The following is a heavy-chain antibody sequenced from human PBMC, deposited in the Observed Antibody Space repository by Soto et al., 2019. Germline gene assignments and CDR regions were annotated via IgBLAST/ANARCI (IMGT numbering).Heavy chain of an antibody. J-gene: IGHJ4*02. Sequence: EVQLLESGGGLVQPGGSLTLSCAASGFTFSTYAMGWVRQAPGKGLEWVSTIQGRDDTTFYADSVRGRFTISRDNSKYTMSLQMNTLRGDDTAVYYCAKETDPRCCYGVDYWGQGALVTVSS. D-gene: IGHD2-2*01. CDR2: IQGRDDTT. CDR1: GFTFSTYA. CDR3: AKETDPRCCYGVDY. V-gene: IGHV3-23*01.